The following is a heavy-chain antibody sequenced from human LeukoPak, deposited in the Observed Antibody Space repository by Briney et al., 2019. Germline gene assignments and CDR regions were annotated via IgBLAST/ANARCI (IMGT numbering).Heavy chain of an antibody. V-gene: IGHV1-8*01. D-gene: IGHD3-3*01. J-gene: IGHJ4*02. CDR1: GYTFTSYD. CDR3: ARSLQYYDFWSGYYNPDPFDY. Sequence: ASVKVSCKASGYTFTSYDINWVRQATGQGLEWMGWMNPNSGNTGYAQKFQGRVTMTRNTSISTAYMELSRLRSEDTAVYYCARSLQYYDFWSGYYNPDPFDYWGQGTLVTVSS. CDR2: MNPNSGNT.